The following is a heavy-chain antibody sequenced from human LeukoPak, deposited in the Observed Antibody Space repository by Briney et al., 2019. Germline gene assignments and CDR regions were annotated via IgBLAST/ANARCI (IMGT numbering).Heavy chain of an antibody. Sequence: GGSLRLSCAASGFSFDDNAMYWVRQAPGKGLEWVSLISGDGATTYYADSVKGRFNISRDNSKSSLYLQMNSLRSEDSALYYSAKDNQRGGFQHWGQGTLVTVSS. D-gene: IGHD3-16*01. CDR3: AKDNQRGGFQH. CDR1: GFSFDDNA. J-gene: IGHJ1*01. V-gene: IGHV3-43*02. CDR2: ISGDGATT.